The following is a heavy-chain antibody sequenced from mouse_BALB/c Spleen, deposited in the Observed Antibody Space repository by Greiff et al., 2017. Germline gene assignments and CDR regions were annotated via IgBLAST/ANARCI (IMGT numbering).Heavy chain of an antibody. CDR3: ARGGLQSWFAY. D-gene: IGHD3-1*01. Sequence: EVKLMESGGGLVKPGGSLKLSCAASGFTFSSYAMSWVRQTPEKRLEWVASISSGGSTYYPDSVKGRFTISRDNARNILYLQMSSLRSEDTAMYYRARGGLQSWFAYWGQGTLVTVSA. J-gene: IGHJ3*01. V-gene: IGHV5-6-5*01. CDR2: ISSGGST. CDR1: GFTFSSYA.